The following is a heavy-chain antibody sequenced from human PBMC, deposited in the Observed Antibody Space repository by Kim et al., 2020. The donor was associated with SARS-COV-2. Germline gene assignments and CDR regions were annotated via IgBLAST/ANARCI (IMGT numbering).Heavy chain of an antibody. CDR3: ARVNNKDNGVTTYGMDV. Sequence: GGSLRLSCVVSGFFFSDYSMTWVRQALGKGLEWVSSISSGSSYIYYADSLRGRITVSRDNAKSVLFLQMHTLTAEDAAIYYCARVNNKDNGVTTYGMDVWGHGTTVAVSS. V-gene: IGHV3-21*04. CDR2: ISSGSSYI. D-gene: IGHD2-8*01. CDR1: GFFFSDYS. J-gene: IGHJ6*02.